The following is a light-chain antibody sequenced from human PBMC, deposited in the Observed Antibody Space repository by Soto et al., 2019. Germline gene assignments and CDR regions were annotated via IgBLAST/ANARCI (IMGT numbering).Light chain of an antibody. CDR1: QPINRW. J-gene: IGKJ4*01. CDR3: KQSNSFPLT. V-gene: IGKV1-12*01. Sequence: SVKDRVTITCRASQPINRWLAWYQQKPGKAPKLLIYAASSLHTGVPLRFSGSGSGTDFSLTNSSLQPEDFATYYCKQSNSFPLTFVGGTKVDIK. CDR2: AAS.